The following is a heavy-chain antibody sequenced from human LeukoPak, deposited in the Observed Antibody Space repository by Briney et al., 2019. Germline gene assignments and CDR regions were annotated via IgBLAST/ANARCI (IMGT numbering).Heavy chain of an antibody. D-gene: IGHD3-10*01. J-gene: IGHJ4*02. CDR3: ARDPQLLWFGEYFGHFDY. V-gene: IGHV3-7*01. CDR1: GFTFSSYW. CDR2: IKYDGSEK. Sequence: SGGSLRLSCAVSGFTFSSYWMTWVRQAPGKGLEWVANIKYDGSEKYYADSVKGRFTISRDNSKNTLYLQMNSLRVEDTAVYYCARDPQLLWFGEYFGHFDYWGQGTLVTVSS.